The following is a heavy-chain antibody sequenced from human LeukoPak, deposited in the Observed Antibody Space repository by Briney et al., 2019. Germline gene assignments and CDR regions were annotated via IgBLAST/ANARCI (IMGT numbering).Heavy chain of an antibody. Sequence: GGSLRLSCAASGFTFSSYAMSWVRQAPGKGREWVSAISGSGGSTYYADSVKGRFTISRDNSKNTLYLQMNSLRAEDTAVYYCANDPNCSGGSCSDYWGQGTLVTVSS. CDR3: ANDPNCSGGSCSDY. CDR1: GFTFSSYA. CDR2: ISGSGGST. J-gene: IGHJ4*02. D-gene: IGHD2-15*01. V-gene: IGHV3-23*01.